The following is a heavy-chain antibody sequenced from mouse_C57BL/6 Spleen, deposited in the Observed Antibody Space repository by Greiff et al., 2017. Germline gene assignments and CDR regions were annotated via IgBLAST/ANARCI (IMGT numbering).Heavy chain of an antibody. CDR1: GFTFSSYA. J-gene: IGHJ1*03. V-gene: IGHV5-4*01. Sequence: EVQLVESGGGLVKPGGSLKLSCAASGFTFSSYAMSWVRQTPEKRLEWVATISDGGSYTYYPDNVQGRFTISRDNATNNLYLQLSHLKSEDTAMYYCARDSLDGYYVDWYFDVWGTGTTVTVSS. CDR2: ISDGGSYT. D-gene: IGHD2-3*01. CDR3: ARDSLDGYYVDWYFDV.